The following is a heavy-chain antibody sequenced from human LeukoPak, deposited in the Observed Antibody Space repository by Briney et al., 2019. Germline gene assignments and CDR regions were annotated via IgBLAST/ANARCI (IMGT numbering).Heavy chain of an antibody. Sequence: SETLSLTCTVSGGSITFYCWSWIRQHPGKGLEWVGYIYYSGNTYYNPSLKSRATISLTTSKNQFSLKLTSVTAAATPGYYFPGEWKGAISGYGSFDYWGQGTLVTVSS. CDR1: GGSITFYC. V-gene: IGHV4-59*06. J-gene: IGHJ4*02. CDR2: IYYSGNT. CDR3: PGEWKGAISGYGSFDY. D-gene: IGHD3-22*01.